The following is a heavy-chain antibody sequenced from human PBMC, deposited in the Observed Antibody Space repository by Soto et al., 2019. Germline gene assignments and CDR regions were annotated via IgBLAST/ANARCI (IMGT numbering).Heavy chain of an antibody. V-gene: IGHV3-30*18. CDR2: ISYDGSNK. Sequence: QVQLVESGGGVVQPGRSLRLSCAASGFTFSSYGMHWVRQAPGKGLEWVAVISYDGSNKYYADSVKGRFTISRDNSKNTLCLQMSSLRAEDTAVYYCAKDRSMGYYGSGEGYYLDYWGQGTLVTVAS. CDR1: GFTFSSYG. J-gene: IGHJ4*02. CDR3: AKDRSMGYYGSGEGYYLDY. D-gene: IGHD3-10*01.